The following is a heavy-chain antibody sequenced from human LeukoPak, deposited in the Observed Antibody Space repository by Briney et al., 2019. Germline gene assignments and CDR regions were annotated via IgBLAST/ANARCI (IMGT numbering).Heavy chain of an antibody. D-gene: IGHD3-16*02. Sequence: PSETLSLTCTVSGGSISSSSYYWGWIRQPPGKGLEWIGSIYYSGSTYYNPSLKSRVTISVDTSKNQFSLKLSSVTAADTAVYYCARDPYDYVWGSYRYTAWFDPWGQGTLVTVSS. CDR3: ARDPYDYVWGSYRYTAWFDP. J-gene: IGHJ5*02. CDR2: IYYSGST. V-gene: IGHV4-39*07. CDR1: GGSISSSSYY.